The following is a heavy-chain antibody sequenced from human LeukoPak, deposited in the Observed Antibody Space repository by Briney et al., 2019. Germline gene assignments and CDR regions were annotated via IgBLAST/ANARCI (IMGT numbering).Heavy chain of an antibody. Sequence: SETLSLTCTVSGGSISSYYWSWIRQPPGKGLEWIGYIYYSGSTNYNPSLKRRVTISVDTSKNQFSLKLSSVTAADTAVYYCASWTTEGYFDYWGQGTLVTVSS. CDR1: GGSISSYY. CDR3: ASWTTEGYFDY. V-gene: IGHV4-59*01. CDR2: IYYSGST. D-gene: IGHD4-11*01. J-gene: IGHJ4*02.